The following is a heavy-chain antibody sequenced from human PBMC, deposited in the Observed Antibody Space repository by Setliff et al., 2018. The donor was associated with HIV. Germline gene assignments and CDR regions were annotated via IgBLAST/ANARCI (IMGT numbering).Heavy chain of an antibody. CDR3: ARGSGGHCMLAFDI. CDR2: IYYSGST. J-gene: IGHJ3*02. Sequence: SETLSLTCTVSGGSISSGGYYWSWICQHPGKGLEWIGYIYYSGSTYYNPSLKSRVTISVDTSKNQFSLKLSSVTAADTAVYYCARGSGGHCMLAFDIWGQGTMVTVSS. V-gene: IGHV4-31*03. CDR1: GGSISSGGYY. D-gene: IGHD2-8*01.